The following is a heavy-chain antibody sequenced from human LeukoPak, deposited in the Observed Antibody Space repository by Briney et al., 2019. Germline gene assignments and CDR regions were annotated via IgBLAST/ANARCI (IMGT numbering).Heavy chain of an antibody. CDR1: GFTFSSYG. V-gene: IGHV3-30*02. CDR3: AKDRVITFGGVIWEFDY. J-gene: IGHJ4*02. CDR2: IRYDGSNK. D-gene: IGHD3-16*02. Sequence: GGSLRLSCAASGFTFSSYGMHWVRQAPGKGLEWVAFIRYDGSNKYYVDSVKGRFTISRDNSKNTLYLQMNSLRAEDTAVYYCAKDRVITFGGVIWEFDYWGQGTLVTVSS.